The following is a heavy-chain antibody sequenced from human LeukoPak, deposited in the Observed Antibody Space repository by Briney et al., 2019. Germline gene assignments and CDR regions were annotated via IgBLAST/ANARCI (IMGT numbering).Heavy chain of an antibody. CDR1: GFTFSDYY. J-gene: IGHJ4*02. CDR2: IYSGGST. D-gene: IGHD5-18*01. Sequence: GGSLRLSCAASGFTFSDYYMSWVRQAPGKGLEWVSVIYSGGSTYYADSVKGRFTISRDNSKNTLYLQMNSLRAEDTAVYYCARHVDTAMVKYYFDYWGQGTLVTVSS. V-gene: IGHV3-66*04. CDR3: ARHVDTAMVKYYFDY.